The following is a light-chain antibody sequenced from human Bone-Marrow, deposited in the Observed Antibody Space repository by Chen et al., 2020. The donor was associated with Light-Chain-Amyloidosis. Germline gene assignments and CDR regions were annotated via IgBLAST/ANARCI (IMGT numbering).Light chain of an antibody. CDR2: DNS. V-gene: IGLV1-51*01. Sequence: QSVLTQPPSVSASPGLKVTISCSGTSSNIGNNFVSWYQQFPGTAPKLLIYDNSNRPSGIPDRFSGSKSGTSATLGIAGLQTGDEAEYYCGTWDSSLGAGVFGGGTKVTVL. CDR1: SSNIGNNF. CDR3: GTWDSSLGAGV. J-gene: IGLJ2*01.